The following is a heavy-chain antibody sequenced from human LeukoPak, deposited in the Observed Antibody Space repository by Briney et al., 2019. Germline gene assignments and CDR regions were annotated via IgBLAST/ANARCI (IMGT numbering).Heavy chain of an antibody. CDR2: VYYHGKS. Sequence: SETLSLTCSVSGGFVTSYYWNWIRQAPGKGLEWIGYVYYHGKSSDNPSLQSRVIISIDTSTNKFSLKLNSVTAADTAIYYCAKSGTRYESRNFDLWGQGAPVTVSS. CDR3: AKSGTRYESRNFDL. J-gene: IGHJ4*02. V-gene: IGHV4-59*02. D-gene: IGHD1-26*01. CDR1: GGFVTSYY.